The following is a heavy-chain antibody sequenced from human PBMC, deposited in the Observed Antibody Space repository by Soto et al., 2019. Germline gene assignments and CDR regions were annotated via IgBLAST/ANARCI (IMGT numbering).Heavy chain of an antibody. Sequence: QVQLQQWGAGLVKPSETLSLSCAVYGQSFSGHSWAWIRQPPGKGLEWIGEISESGSTYYNPSLKSRVTISTDTSKNQFSLKLTSVTAADTAAYFCARGSGIVALPGELEDVNYDFWGQGTRVNVSS. CDR2: ISESGST. D-gene: IGHD1-1*01. V-gene: IGHV4-34*01. CDR3: ARGSGIVALPGELEDVNYDF. J-gene: IGHJ4*02. CDR1: GQSFSGHS.